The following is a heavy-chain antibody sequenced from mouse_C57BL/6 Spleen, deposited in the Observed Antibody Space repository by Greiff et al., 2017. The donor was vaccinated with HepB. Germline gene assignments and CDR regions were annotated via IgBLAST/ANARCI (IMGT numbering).Heavy chain of an antibody. Sequence: EVKLVESGGGLVKPGGSLKLSCAASGFTFSDYGMHWVRQAPEKGLEWVAYISSGSSTIYYADTVKGRFTIARDNAKNTLFLQMTSLRSEDTAMYYCERDDYDEDWFAYWGQGTLVTVSA. CDR2: ISSGSSTI. CDR1: GFTFSDYG. V-gene: IGHV5-17*01. D-gene: IGHD2-4*01. CDR3: ERDDYDEDWFAY. J-gene: IGHJ3*01.